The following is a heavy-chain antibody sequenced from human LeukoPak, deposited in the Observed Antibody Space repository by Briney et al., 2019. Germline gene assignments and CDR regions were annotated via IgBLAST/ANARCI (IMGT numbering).Heavy chain of an antibody. J-gene: IGHJ6*03. CDR1: GFTFSGSA. Sequence: GGSLRLSCAASGFTFSGSAMHWVRQASGKGLEWVGRIRSKANSYATAYAASVKGRFTISRDDSKNTAYLQMNSLKTEDTAVYYCTSLGLLLRDYMDVWGKGTTVTVSS. D-gene: IGHD3-22*01. V-gene: IGHV3-73*01. CDR3: TSLGLLLRDYMDV. CDR2: IRSKANSYAT.